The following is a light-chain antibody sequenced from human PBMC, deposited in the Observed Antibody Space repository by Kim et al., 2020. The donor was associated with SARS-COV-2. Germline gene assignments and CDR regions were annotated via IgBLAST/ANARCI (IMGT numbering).Light chain of an antibody. V-gene: IGLV2-14*03. Sequence: PGQSITISCTATSSDVGGYNYVSWYQQHPGKAPKLMIYDVSNRPSGVSNRFSGSKSGNTASLTISGLQAEDEADYYCSSYTSSSTVFGGGTKLTVL. J-gene: IGLJ2*01. CDR3: SSYTSSSTV. CDR1: SSDVGGYNY. CDR2: DVS.